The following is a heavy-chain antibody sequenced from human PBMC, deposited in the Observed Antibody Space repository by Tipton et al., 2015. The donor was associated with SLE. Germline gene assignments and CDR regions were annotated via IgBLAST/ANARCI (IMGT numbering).Heavy chain of an antibody. CDR1: GFTFSSYG. Sequence: SGFTFSSYGMPWVRQAPGKGLAWGAFIRYDGSNKYYADSVKGRVTISRDNSKNTLYLQMNSLRAEDTAVYYCAPLGTGTPQNPWGQGALVTVSS. V-gene: IGHV3-30*02. CDR2: IRYDGSNK. J-gene: IGHJ5*02. D-gene: IGHD1-7*01. CDR3: APLGTGTPQNP.